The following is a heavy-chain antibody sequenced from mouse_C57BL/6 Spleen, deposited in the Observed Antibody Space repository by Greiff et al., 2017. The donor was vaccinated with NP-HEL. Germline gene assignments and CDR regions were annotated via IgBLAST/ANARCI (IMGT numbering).Heavy chain of an antibody. CDR1: GFTFTDYY. CDR2: IRNKANGYTT. CDR3: SRYIHGSSFRYFDV. J-gene: IGHJ1*03. Sequence: EVMLVESGGGLVQPGGSLSLSCAASGFTFTDYYMSWVRQPPGKALEWLGFIRNKANGYTTEYSASVKGRFTISRDNYQSILYLQMNALRAEDGATYYYSRYIHGSSFRYFDVWGTGTTVTVSS. V-gene: IGHV7-3*01. D-gene: IGHD1-1*01.